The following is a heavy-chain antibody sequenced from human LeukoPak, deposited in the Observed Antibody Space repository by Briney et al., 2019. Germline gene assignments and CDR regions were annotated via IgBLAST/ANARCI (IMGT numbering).Heavy chain of an antibody. CDR1: GFTFSSYA. D-gene: IGHD6-19*01. J-gene: IGHJ5*02. CDR3: ARGQYSSGMLWFDP. Sequence: PGGSLRLSCAASGFTFSSYAMHWVRQAPGKGLEWVAVISYDGSNKYYADSVKGRFTISRDNSKNTLYLQMNSLRAEDTAVYYCARGQYSSGMLWFDPWGQGTLVTVSS. CDR2: ISYDGSNK. V-gene: IGHV3-30*04.